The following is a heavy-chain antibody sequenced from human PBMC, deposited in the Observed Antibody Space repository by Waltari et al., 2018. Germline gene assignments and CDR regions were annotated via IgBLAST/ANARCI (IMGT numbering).Heavy chain of an antibody. CDR1: GFSFGGFA. CDR2: ISGSGATT. V-gene: IGHV3-23*01. D-gene: IGHD5-12*01. CDR3: AKAFRGYSGSYFDY. J-gene: IGHJ4*02. Sequence: EVQLLESGGGLVQPGGSLSLSCATSGFSFGGFARNWVRQAPGKGLEWVSGISGSGATTYYADSVRGRFTISRDNSRNTLSLEMNSLRAEDTAVYYCAKAFRGYSGSYFDYWGQGAPVTVSS.